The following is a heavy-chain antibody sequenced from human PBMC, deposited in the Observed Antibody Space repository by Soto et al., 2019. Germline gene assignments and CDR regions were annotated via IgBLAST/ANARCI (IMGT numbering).Heavy chain of an antibody. V-gene: IGHV3-48*01. CDR1: GFTFSSYA. CDR3: AGGFGSGSYFGAFDF. J-gene: IGHJ3*01. CDR2: ISSSSSTI. Sequence: EVQLVESGGGLVQPGGSLRLSCAASGFTFSSYAMNWVRQAPGKGLEWVSYISSSSSTIYYADSVKGRFTISRDSARNSLYLQMNSLRAEDTAVYYCAGGFGSGSYFGAFDFWGQGTMVTVSS. D-gene: IGHD3-10*01.